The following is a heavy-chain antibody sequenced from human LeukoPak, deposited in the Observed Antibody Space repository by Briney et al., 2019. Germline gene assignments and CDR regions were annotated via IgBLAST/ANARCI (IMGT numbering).Heavy chain of an antibody. Sequence: GASVKVSCKASGGTFSSYAINWVRQAPGQGLEWMGWINPNSGGTNYAQKFQGRVTMTRDTSISTAYMELSRLRSDDTAVYYCARDHGYSSSGAFDIWGQGTMVTVSS. CDR2: INPNSGGT. D-gene: IGHD6-13*01. J-gene: IGHJ3*02. CDR3: ARDHGYSSSGAFDI. CDR1: GGTFSSYA. V-gene: IGHV1-2*02.